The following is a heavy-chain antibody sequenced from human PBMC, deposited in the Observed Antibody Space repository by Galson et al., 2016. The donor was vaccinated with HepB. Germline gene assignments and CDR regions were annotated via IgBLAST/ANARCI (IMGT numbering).Heavy chain of an antibody. CDR1: GSSVSDNY. CDR2: IYSGGST. CDR3: ASSPSAGY. Sequence: SLRLSCAASGSSVSDNYMRWVRQAPGKGLEWVSLIYSGGSTYYADSVKGRFIISRDSSRNTLDLQMNSLRVEDTALYYCASSPSAGYWGQGKLVIVSS. J-gene: IGHJ4*02. V-gene: IGHV3-53*01.